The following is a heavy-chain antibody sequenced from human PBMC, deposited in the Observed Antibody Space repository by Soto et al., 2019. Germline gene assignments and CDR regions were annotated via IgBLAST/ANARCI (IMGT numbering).Heavy chain of an antibody. CDR1: GYTFTNYY. D-gene: IGHD6-19*01. CDR2: ISPSVGST. Sequence: QVQLVQSGAEVKKPGASVKVSCKASGYTFTNYYIHWVRQAPGQGLEWMGIISPSVGSTSYAQKFQGSVAMTRDTSTSTGYMELSSLRSEDTAVYYCARGSSGWYSAFDIWGQGTMVTVSS. V-gene: IGHV1-46*01. J-gene: IGHJ3*02. CDR3: ARGSSGWYSAFDI.